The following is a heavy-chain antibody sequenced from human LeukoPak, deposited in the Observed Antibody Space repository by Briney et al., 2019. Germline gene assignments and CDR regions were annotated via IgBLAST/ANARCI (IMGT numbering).Heavy chain of an antibody. D-gene: IGHD1-14*01. CDR1: GGSFSSSDYY. CDR3: ARHEWGITNAFDI. J-gene: IGHJ3*02. Sequence: SETLSLTCTVSGGSFSSSDYYWGWIRQPPGKGLEWIGSIYYSGTTYYNPSLKSRVTISVGTSKNQFSLKLRSVTAADTAVYYCARHEWGITNAFDIWGQGTMVTVSS. V-gene: IGHV4-39*01. CDR2: IYYSGTT.